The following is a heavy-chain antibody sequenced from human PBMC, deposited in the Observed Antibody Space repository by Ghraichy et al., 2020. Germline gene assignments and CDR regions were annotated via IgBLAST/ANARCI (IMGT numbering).Heavy chain of an antibody. CDR3: ATGGYDFWSGYPYYFDY. CDR1: GFTFSSYS. CDR2: ISSSSSYI. V-gene: IGHV3-21*01. Sequence: GGSLRLSCAASGFTFSSYSMNWVRQAPGKGLEWVSSISSSSSYIYYADSVKGRFTISRDNAKNSLYLQMNSLRAEDTAVYYCATGGYDFWSGYPYYFDYWGQGTLVTVSS. D-gene: IGHD3-3*01. J-gene: IGHJ4*02.